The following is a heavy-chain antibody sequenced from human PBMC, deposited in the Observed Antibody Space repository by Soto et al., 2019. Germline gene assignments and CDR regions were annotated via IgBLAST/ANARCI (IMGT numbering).Heavy chain of an antibody. CDR2: VPQEGVDG. CDR1: GFVFSMYS. V-gene: IGHV3-7*03. J-gene: IGHJ6*02. D-gene: IGHD2-21*02. Sequence: LRLSCEVSGFVFSMYSMSWVRQTPGRGLEWVAKVPQEGVDGHYADSVKGRFTISRDNGKNSLYLQMNNLRAEDTAVYYCARDHLILPAHDFFYGSDVWGRGATVTVSS. CDR3: ARDHLILPAHDFFYGSDV.